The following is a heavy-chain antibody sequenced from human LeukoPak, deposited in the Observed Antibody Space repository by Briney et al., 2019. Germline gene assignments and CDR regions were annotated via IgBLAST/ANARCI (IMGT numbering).Heavy chain of an antibody. Sequence: SETLSLTCTVSGGSISSSSYYWGWIRQPPGKGLEWIGSIYYSGSTYYNPSLKSRVTISVDTSKNQFSLKLSSVTAADTAVYYCARDGVGATMGVRSGFDYWGQGTLVTVSS. D-gene: IGHD1-26*01. J-gene: IGHJ4*02. V-gene: IGHV4-39*07. CDR2: IYYSGST. CDR3: ARDGVGATMGVRSGFDY. CDR1: GGSISSSSYY.